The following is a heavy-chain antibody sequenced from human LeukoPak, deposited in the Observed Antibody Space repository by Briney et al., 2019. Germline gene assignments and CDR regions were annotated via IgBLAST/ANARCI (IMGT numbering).Heavy chain of an antibody. CDR2: ITSGGGTT. D-gene: IGHD1-1*01. Sequence: PGGSLRLSCAASGFTSSIYAMTWVRRAPGKGLEWISTITSGGGTTYSADSVKGRFTISRDNSKNTLYLQMNSLRAEDTAVYYCAKGRGQLYNFDYWGQGALVTVSS. J-gene: IGHJ4*02. V-gene: IGHV3-23*01. CDR1: GFTSSIYA. CDR3: AKGRGQLYNFDY.